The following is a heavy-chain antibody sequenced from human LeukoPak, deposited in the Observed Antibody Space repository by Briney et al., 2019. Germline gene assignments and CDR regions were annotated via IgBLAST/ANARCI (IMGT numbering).Heavy chain of an antibody. D-gene: IGHD3-10*01. Sequence: PGGSLRLSCAASGFTFSDHYIDWVRQAPGKGLEWVGRIRNKANSYTTEYAASVEGRFTISRDDSHKSVYLQMNSLKTEDTAVYYCTRDSGSMDYWGQGTQVTVSS. CDR3: TRDSGSMDY. V-gene: IGHV3-72*01. CDR2: IRNKANSYTT. CDR1: GFTFSDHY. J-gene: IGHJ4*02.